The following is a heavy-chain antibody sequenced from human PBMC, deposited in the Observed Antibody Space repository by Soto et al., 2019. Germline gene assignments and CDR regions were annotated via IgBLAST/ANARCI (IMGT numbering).Heavy chain of an antibody. V-gene: IGHV4-34*01. CDR3: ARASNKRGNSDGPDY. CDR2: INHSGST. D-gene: IGHD5-18*01. CDR1: GGSFSGYY. Sequence: QVQLQQWGAGLLKPSETLSLTCAVYGGSFSGYYWRWIRQPPGKGLEWIGEINHSGSTNCNPSLKSRVTISVDTSKNQFSLKLSSVTAADTAVYYCARASNKRGNSDGPDYWGQGTLVTVSS. J-gene: IGHJ4*02.